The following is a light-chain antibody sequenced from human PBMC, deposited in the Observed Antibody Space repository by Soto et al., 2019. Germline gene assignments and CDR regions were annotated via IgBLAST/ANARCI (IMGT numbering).Light chain of an antibody. V-gene: IGLV2-14*01. CDR2: DVS. CDR3: RSYTSSITLVV. J-gene: IGLJ2*01. CDR1: SSDVGGYNY. Sequence: QSVLTQPASVSGSPGQSITISCTGTSSDVGGYNYVSWYQQHPGKAPKLMIYDVSNRPSGVSNRFSGSKSGNTASLTISGLQAEDEADYYCRSYTSSITLVVFGGGTQLTVL.